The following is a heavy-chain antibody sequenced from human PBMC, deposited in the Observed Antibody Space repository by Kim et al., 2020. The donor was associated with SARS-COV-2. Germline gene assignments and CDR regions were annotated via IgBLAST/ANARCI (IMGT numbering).Heavy chain of an antibody. Sequence: SETLSLTCIVSGGSISSSNYYWGWIRQPPGKGLEWIGNIYYSGSTFYNPSLKSRVTISVDTSKNQFSLKLSSVTAADTDVYYCARASTDYGGNPDAFDIWGQGTMVTVSS. CDR3: ARASTDYGGNPDAFDI. J-gene: IGHJ3*02. CDR1: GGSISSSNYY. CDR2: IYYSGST. D-gene: IGHD4-17*01. V-gene: IGHV4-39*07.